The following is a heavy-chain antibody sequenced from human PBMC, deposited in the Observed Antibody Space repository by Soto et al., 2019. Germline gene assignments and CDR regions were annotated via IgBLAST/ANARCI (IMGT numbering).Heavy chain of an antibody. CDR1: GGSISSSSYY. J-gene: IGHJ6*02. CDR3: ARHAGGRYYDFWSATDYYGMDV. D-gene: IGHD3-3*01. CDR2: IYYSGST. V-gene: IGHV4-39*01. Sequence: QLQLQESGPGLVKPSETLSLTCTVSGGSISSSSYYWGWIRQPPGKGLEWIGSIYYSGSTYYNPSLKSRVTISVDTSKNKFSLKLSSVTAAYTAVYYCARHAGGRYYDFWSATDYYGMDVWGQGTTVTVSS.